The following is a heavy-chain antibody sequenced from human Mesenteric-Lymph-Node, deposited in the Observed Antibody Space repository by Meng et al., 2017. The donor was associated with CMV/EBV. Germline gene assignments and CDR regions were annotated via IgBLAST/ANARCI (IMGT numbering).Heavy chain of an antibody. J-gene: IGHJ3*02. CDR3: ARGGTGNNAFDI. V-gene: IGHV4-61*08. D-gene: IGHD1/OR15-1a*01. Sequence: PETLSLTCTVSGGSISSGDYYWSWIRQPPGKGLECIGYIYYSGSTNYNPSLKSRVTISADTSKNQFSLKLTSVTAADTAVYYCARGGTGNNAFDIWGQGTMVTVSS. CDR2: IYYSGST. CDR1: GGSISSGDYY.